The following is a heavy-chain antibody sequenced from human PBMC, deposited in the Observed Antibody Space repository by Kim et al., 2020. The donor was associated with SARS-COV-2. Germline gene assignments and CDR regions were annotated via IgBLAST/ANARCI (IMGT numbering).Heavy chain of an antibody. D-gene: IGHD4-17*01. CDR1: GGSISRYY. V-gene: IGHV4-59*01. CDR2: IYYSGGT. CDR3: ARVTWDYGGNSVRYFDL. Sequence: SETLSLICTVFGGSISRYYWSWIRQPPGKELQWIGYIYYSGGTNYNPSLKSRLTISVQTSKNQVSLKLSSVTAADTAVYYCARVTWDYGGNSVRYFDLWGRGTLVTVSS. J-gene: IGHJ2*01.